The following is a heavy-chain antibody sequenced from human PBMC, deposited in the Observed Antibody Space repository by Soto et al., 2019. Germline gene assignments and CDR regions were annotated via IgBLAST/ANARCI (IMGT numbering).Heavy chain of an antibody. J-gene: IGHJ3*02. CDR1: GFTFSSYA. CDR2: ISGSGGST. D-gene: IGHD2-15*01. V-gene: IGHV3-23*01. CDR3: AKKGDRYCSGGSCYFPGAFDI. Sequence: GGSLRLSCAASGFTFSSYAMSWVRQAPGKGLEWVSAISGSGGSTYYADSVKGRFTISRDNSKNTLYLQMNSLRAEDTAVYYCAKKGDRYCSGGSCYFPGAFDIWGQGTMVTVSS.